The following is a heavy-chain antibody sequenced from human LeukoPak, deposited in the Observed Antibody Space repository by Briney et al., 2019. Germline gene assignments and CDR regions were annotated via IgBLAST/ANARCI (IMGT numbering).Heavy chain of an antibody. CDR1: GGSISSYY. Sequence: PSETLSLTCTVSGGSISSYYWSWIRQPPGKGLEWIGYIYYSGSTNYNPSLKSRVTIPVDTSKNQFSLKLSSVTAADTAVYYCARVPVGATGVDYWGQGTLVTVSS. CDR3: ARVPVGATGVDY. J-gene: IGHJ4*02. D-gene: IGHD1-26*01. V-gene: IGHV4-59*01. CDR2: IYYSGST.